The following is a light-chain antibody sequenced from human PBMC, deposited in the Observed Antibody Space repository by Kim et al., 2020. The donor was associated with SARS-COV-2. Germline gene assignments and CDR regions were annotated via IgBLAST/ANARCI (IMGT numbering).Light chain of an antibody. J-gene: IGLJ3*02. CDR1: SSCIGAYND. V-gene: IGLV2-14*04. CDR3: TSYTTSSTWV. CDR2: DVT. Sequence: QSITISCTRTSSCIGAYNDVYWFQQHPGKAPKLMIYDVTARPGGVSNRCSGSKSGSTASLTISGLQAEEEADYYCTSYTTSSTWVFGGGTQLTVL.